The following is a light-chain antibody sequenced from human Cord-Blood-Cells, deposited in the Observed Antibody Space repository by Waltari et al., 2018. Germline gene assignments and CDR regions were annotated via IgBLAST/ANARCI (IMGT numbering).Light chain of an antibody. J-gene: IGLJ3*02. CDR2: EGS. Sequence: QSALTQPASVSGSPGPSSTISCTGTSSDVGSYNLVSWYQQHPGKAPKLMIYEGSKRPSGVSNRVSGSKSGNTASLTISGLQAEDEADYYCCSYAGSSTWVFGGGTKLTVL. CDR1: SSDVGSYNL. V-gene: IGLV2-23*01. CDR3: CSYAGSSTWV.